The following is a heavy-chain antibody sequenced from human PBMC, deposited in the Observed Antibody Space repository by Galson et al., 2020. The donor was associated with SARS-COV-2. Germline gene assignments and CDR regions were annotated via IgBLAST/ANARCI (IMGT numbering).Heavy chain of an antibody. CDR1: AFTFSNYS. V-gene: IGHV3-21*01. D-gene: IGHD2-15*01. Sequence: GGSLKLSCEASAFTFSNYSMNWIRQAPGKELESVSSISSSSSYIYYADSVTGRFTISRDNAKNSLYLQMNSLRAEDTAVYYCARDCSGGSCYTLPGYYFDYWGQGTLVTVSS. CDR3: ARDCSGGSCYTLPGYYFDY. CDR2: ISSSSSYI. J-gene: IGHJ4*02.